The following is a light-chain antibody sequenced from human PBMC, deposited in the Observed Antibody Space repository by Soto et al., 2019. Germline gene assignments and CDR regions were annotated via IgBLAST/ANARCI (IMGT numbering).Light chain of an antibody. CDR2: EDN. V-gene: IGLV6-57*04. J-gene: IGLJ1*01. CDR3: QSYDSSRSV. Sequence: NFMLTRPHSVSESPGKTVTISCTRSSGSIASNYVQWYQQRPGSAPTTVIYEDNQRPSGVPDRFSGSIDSSSNSASLTISGLKPEDEADYYCQSYDSSRSVFGPGTKVTVL. CDR1: SGSIASNY.